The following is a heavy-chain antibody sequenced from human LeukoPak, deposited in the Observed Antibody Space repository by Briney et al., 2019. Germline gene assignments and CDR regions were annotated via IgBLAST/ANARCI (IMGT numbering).Heavy chain of an antibody. V-gene: IGHV3-7*01. J-gene: IGHJ4*02. D-gene: IGHD2-21*02. CDR2: IQEDGKKE. CDR1: GFTFTTYW. Sequence: GGSLRLSCAASGFTFTTYWMSWVRQAPGKGLEWVANIQEDGKKENYVDSVRGRFTISRDNAKNSIYLQMNSLRVEDTAVYYCAKDIVGGGDDYWGQGTLVIVSS. CDR3: AKDIVGGGDDY.